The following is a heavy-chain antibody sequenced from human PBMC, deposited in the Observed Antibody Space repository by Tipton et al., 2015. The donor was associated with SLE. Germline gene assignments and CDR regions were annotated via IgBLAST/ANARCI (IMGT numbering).Heavy chain of an antibody. CDR2: IHYGVRYTENS. CDR3: ARGGGYGDAHLDY. Sequence: LRLSCTVSGGSISSSDYYWGWIRQPPGKGLEWIATIHYGVRYTENSFYNTSLKSRVTISLDTSRNQFSLKLTSVTAADTAVYYCARGGGYGDAHLDYWGQGTLVTVSS. CDR1: GGSISSSDYY. V-gene: IGHV4-39*07. D-gene: IGHD4-17*01. J-gene: IGHJ4*02.